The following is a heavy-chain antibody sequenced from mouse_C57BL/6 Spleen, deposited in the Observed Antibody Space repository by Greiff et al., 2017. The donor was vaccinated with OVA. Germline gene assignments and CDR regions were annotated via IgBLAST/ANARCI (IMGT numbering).Heavy chain of an antibody. CDR2: IRSKSNNYAT. CDR3: VRQGSYGYFDY. J-gene: IGHJ2*01. V-gene: IGHV10-1*01. CDR1: GFSFNTYA. D-gene: IGHD1-1*02. Sequence: EVHLVESGGGLVQPKGSLKLSCAASGFSFNTYAMNWVRQAPGKGLEWVARIRSKSNNYATYYADSVKDRFTISRDDSESMLYLQMNNLKTEDTAMYYCVRQGSYGYFDYWGQGTTLTVSS.